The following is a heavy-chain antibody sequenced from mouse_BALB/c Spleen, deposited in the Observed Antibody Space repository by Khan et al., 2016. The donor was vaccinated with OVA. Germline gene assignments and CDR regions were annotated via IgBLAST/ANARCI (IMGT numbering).Heavy chain of an antibody. D-gene: IGHD2-2*01. Sequence: VQLQQPGAELVRPGASVKLSCKASGYTFTSYWMNWVTQRPGQGLEWIGMIDPSDSETHYNQIFKDKATLTVDKSSSTAYMQLSSLTSEDSAVYYGARREKYGYDPSWFAYWGQGTLVTVSA. CDR2: IDPSDSET. CDR3: ARREKYGYDPSWFAY. V-gene: IGHV1-61*01. CDR1: GYTFTSYW. J-gene: IGHJ3*01.